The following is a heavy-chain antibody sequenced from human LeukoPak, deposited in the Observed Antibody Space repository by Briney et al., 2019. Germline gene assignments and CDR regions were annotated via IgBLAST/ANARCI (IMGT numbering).Heavy chain of an antibody. CDR2: ISGSGVSK. V-gene: IGHV3-23*01. CDR3: AKVRGGSYPYYFDY. CDR1: GFTFSSYA. D-gene: IGHD1-26*01. Sequence: PGGSLRLSCAASGFTFSSYAMSWVRQAPGKGLEWVSAISGSGVSKYYADSVTGRFIISRDNSKNTLYLQMNSLRAEDTAVYYCAKVRGGSYPYYFDYWGQGTLVTVSS. J-gene: IGHJ4*02.